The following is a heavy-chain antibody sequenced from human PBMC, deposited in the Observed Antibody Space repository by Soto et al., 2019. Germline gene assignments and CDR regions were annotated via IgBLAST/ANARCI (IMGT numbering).Heavy chain of an antibody. V-gene: IGHV3-23*01. CDR3: ARVTPGTIAVAGPFDY. CDR1: GFSISTYA. CDR2: ISGSGSNP. D-gene: IGHD6-19*01. Sequence: EVQLLESGGGLVQPGGSLRLSCAASGFSISTYAMSWVRQAPEKGLEWVSGISGSGSNPYYADSVRGRFTISRDNSKNTLYLQMNSLRVDDTALYYCARVTPGTIAVAGPFDYWGLGALVTVSS. J-gene: IGHJ4*02.